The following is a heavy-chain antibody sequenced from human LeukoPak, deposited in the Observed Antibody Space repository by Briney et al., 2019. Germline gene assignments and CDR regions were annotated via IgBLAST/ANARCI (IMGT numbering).Heavy chain of an antibody. CDR2: ISYDGSNK. V-gene: IGHV3-30*18. CDR1: GFTFSSYG. J-gene: IGHJ4*02. CDR3: AKDLSSGYSGYDSPGVDY. Sequence: PGRSLRLSCAVSGFTFSSYGMHWVRQAPGKGLEWVAVISYDGSNKYYADSVKGRFTISRDNSKNTLYLQMNSLRAEDTAVYYCAKDLSSGYSGYDSPGVDYWGQGTLVTVSS. D-gene: IGHD5-12*01.